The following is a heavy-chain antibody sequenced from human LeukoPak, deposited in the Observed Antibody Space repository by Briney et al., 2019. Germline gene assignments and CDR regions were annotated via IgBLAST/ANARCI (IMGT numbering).Heavy chain of an antibody. Sequence: SETLSLTCAVYGGSFSGYYWSWIRQPPGKELEWIGEINHSGSTNYNPSLKSRVTISVDTSKNQFSLKLSSVTAADTAVYYCARGAAAPRFYYFDYWGQGTLVTVSS. D-gene: IGHD6-13*01. J-gene: IGHJ4*02. CDR3: ARGAAAPRFYYFDY. V-gene: IGHV4-34*01. CDR1: GGSFSGYY. CDR2: INHSGST.